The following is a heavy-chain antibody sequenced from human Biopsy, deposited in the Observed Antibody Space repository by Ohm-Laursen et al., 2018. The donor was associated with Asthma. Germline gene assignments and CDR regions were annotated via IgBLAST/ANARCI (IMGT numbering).Heavy chain of an antibody. Sequence: SSVKAFRKAHGGTFSNFAISWARQAPGQGLVWLGGNMTVFGTTNYAQKFQGRVTIAADESTNTVYMEVTSLRSEDTAIYYCARCQVGYSSGWSLLLKKIYYSGMDVWGQGTAVTVSS. CDR3: ARCQVGYSSGWSLLLKKIYYSGMDV. V-gene: IGHV1-69*19. CDR1: GGTFSNFA. J-gene: IGHJ6*02. D-gene: IGHD6-19*01. CDR2: NMTVFGTT.